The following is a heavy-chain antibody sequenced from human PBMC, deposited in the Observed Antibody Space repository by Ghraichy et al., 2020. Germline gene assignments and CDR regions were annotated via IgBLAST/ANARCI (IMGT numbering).Heavy chain of an antibody. CDR3: ARSHGDYNNYFDF. J-gene: IGHJ4*02. V-gene: IGHV4-39*01. D-gene: IGHD4-17*01. Sequence: SQTLSLTCTVSGGSISSSSYYWGWIRQPPGKGLEWIGSMYYSGSTTATYYTPSLKSRGTISVDTSKNQFSLKLSSVTAADTAVYYCARSHGDYNNYFDFWGQGTLVTVSS. CDR2: MYYSGSTTAT. CDR1: GGSISSSSYY.